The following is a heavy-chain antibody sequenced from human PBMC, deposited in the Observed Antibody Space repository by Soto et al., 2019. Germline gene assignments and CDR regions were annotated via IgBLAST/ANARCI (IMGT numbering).Heavy chain of an antibody. Sequence: GGSLRLSCAASGFTFSSYAMSWVRQAPGKGLEWVSAISGSGGSTYYADSVKGRFTISRDNSKNTLYLQMNSLRAEDTAVYYCEPHRQLVDYSGMDVWCQGTTVTVSS. D-gene: IGHD6-6*01. CDR1: GFTFSSYA. CDR3: EPHRQLVDYSGMDV. V-gene: IGHV3-23*01. J-gene: IGHJ6*02. CDR2: ISGSGGST.